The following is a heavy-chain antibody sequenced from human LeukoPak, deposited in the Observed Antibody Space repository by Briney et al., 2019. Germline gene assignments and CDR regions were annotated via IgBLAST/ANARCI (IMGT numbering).Heavy chain of an antibody. CDR3: AKFMIRGGTNFFDD. D-gene: IGHD3-10*01. CDR1: GFTFSSYE. V-gene: IGHV3-48*03. CDR2: ISSSGSTI. Sequence: GGSLRLSWAASGFTFSSYEMNWVRQAPGKGLEWVSYISSSGSTIYYADSVKGRFTIPRDNAKNSLYLQMNSLRAEDTAVYYCAKFMIRGGTNFFDDWGQGTLVTVSS. J-gene: IGHJ4*02.